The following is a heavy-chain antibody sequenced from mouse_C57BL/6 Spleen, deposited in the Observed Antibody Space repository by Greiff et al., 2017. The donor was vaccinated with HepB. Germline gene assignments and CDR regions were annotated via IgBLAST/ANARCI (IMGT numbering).Heavy chain of an antibody. J-gene: IGHJ4*01. D-gene: IGHD2-4*01. CDR2: INPYNGGT. CDR3: ARSGYDYDDAMDY. CDR1: GYTFTDYY. V-gene: IGHV1-19*01. Sequence: VQLQQSGPVLVKPGASVKMSCKASGYTFTDYYMNWVKQSHGKSLEWIGVINPYNGGTSYNQKFKGKATLTVDKSSSTAYMQRNSLTSEDSAVYFCARSGYDYDDAMDYWGQGTSVTVSS.